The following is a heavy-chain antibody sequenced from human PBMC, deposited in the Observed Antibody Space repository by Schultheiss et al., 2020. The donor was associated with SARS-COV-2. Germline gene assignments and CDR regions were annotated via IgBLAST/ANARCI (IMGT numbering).Heavy chain of an antibody. CDR3: ARGSAGGNSPMDV. V-gene: IGHV3-66*01. CDR2: IYSGGST. CDR1: GFTVSSNY. Sequence: GGSLRLSCAASGFTVSSNYMSWVRQAPGKGLEWVSVIYSGGSTYYADSVKGRFTISRDNSKNTLYLQMNSLRAEDTAVYYCARGSAGGNSPMDVWGKGTTVTVSS. D-gene: IGHD4-23*01. J-gene: IGHJ6*03.